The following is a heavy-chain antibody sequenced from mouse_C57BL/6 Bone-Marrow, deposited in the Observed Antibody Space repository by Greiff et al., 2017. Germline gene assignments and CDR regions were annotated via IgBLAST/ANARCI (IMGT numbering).Heavy chain of an antibody. Sequence: EVNLVESGPSLVRPSQTLSLTCTVTGFSINSDCYWIWIRQFPGNKLEYIGYTFYSGITYYNPSLESRTYITRDTSKNQFSLKLSSVTTEDTATYYCARVVITTVAPYYFDYWGQGTTLTVSS. CDR1: GFSINSDCY. J-gene: IGHJ2*01. CDR2: TFYSGIT. CDR3: ARVVITTVAPYYFDY. D-gene: IGHD1-1*01. V-gene: IGHV3-3*01.